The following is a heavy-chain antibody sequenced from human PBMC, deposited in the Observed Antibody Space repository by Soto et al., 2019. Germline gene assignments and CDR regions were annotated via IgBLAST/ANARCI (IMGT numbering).Heavy chain of an antibody. D-gene: IGHD6-6*01. J-gene: IGHJ6*02. CDR1: GFTFSSYG. CDR2: ISYDGSNK. Sequence: QVQLVESGGGVVQPGRSLRLSCAASGFTFSSYGMHWVRQAPGKGLEWVAVISYDGSNKYYADSVKGRFTISRDNSKNTLYLQMNSLRAEDTAVYYCAKWGFPSIEYSSSGDYYYGMDVWGQGTTVTVSS. CDR3: AKWGFPSIEYSSSGDYYYGMDV. V-gene: IGHV3-30*18.